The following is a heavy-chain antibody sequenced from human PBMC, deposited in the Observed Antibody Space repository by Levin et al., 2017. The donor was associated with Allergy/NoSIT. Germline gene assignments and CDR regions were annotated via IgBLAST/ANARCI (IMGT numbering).Heavy chain of an antibody. V-gene: IGHV3-7*04. CDR2: IKPDGSAK. D-gene: IGHD3-10*01. CDR1: GFTFSIYW. J-gene: IGHJ4*02. Sequence: GGSLRLSCAAPGFTFSIYWMSWVRQAPGKGLEWVANIKPDGSAKYYMDSVKGRFTISRDNAKNSLYLQMNSLRAEDTAVYYWARDASYYGSGTNGDYFDYWGQGTLVTVSS. CDR3: ARDASYYGSGTNGDYFDY.